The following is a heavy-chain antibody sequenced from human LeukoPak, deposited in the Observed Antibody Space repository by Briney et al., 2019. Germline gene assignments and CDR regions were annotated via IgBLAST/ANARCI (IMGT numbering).Heavy chain of an antibody. J-gene: IGHJ5*02. V-gene: IGHV1-2*02. CDR2: INPNSGGT. Sequence: ASVKVTCKASGYTFTGYYIHWVRQAPGQGLEWMGWINPNSGGTNYAQKFQGRVTMTRNTSISTAYMELSSLRSEDTAVYYCARRKNWFDPWGQGTLVTVSS. CDR1: GYTFTGYY. CDR3: ARRKNWFDP.